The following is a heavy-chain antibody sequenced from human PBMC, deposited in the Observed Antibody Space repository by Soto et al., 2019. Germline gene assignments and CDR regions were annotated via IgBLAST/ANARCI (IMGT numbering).Heavy chain of an antibody. D-gene: IGHD1-26*01. V-gene: IGHV3-23*01. CDR1: GFVFNDYA. CDR3: AKNQGVELVPLATVDWFDP. Sequence: HPGGSLRLSCAASGFVFNDYAISWVRQAPGKGLEWVSGISASGGRTYYADSVKGRLSVSRDNSKSTVYLELNNLSAEDTAVYHCAKNQGVELVPLATVDWFDPWGQGSVVTVSS. CDR2: ISASGGRT. J-gene: IGHJ5*02.